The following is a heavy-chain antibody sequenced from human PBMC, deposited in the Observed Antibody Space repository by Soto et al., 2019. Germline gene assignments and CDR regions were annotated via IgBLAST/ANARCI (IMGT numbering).Heavy chain of an antibody. J-gene: IGHJ4*02. CDR2: INAGNGNT. V-gene: IGHV1-3*01. CDR1: GYTFTGYA. Sequence: GASVKVSCKASGYTFTGYAMHWLRQAPGQRLEWMGWINAGNGNTKYSQKFQGRVTITRDTSASTAYMELSSLRSEDTAVYYCARAVAVPADFDYWGQGTLVTVSS. CDR3: ARAVAVPADFDY. D-gene: IGHD6-19*01.